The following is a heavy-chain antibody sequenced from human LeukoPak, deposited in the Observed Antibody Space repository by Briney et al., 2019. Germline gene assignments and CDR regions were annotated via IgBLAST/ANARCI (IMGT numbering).Heavy chain of an antibody. V-gene: IGHV4-34*01. CDR3: VRGAARPDY. J-gene: IGHJ4*02. D-gene: IGHD6-6*01. Sequence: SETLSLTCAVYGGSFSGYYWSWIRQPPGKGLEWIGEINHSGSTNYNPSLKSRVTISVDTSNNQFSLKLSSMTAADTAVYYCVRGAARPDYWGQGTLVTVSS. CDR1: GGSFSGYY. CDR2: INHSGST.